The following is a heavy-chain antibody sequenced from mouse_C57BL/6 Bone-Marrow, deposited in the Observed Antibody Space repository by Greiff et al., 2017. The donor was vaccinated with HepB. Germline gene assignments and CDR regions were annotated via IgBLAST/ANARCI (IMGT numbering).Heavy chain of an antibody. CDR3: ARSGDYCGKRGYFDV. Sequence: QVQLQQSGAELVRPGTSVKVSCKASGYAFTNYLIEWVKQRPGQGLEWIGVINPGSGGTNYNEKFKGKVTLTADKSSSTAYMQLSSLTSEDSAVYFCARSGDYCGKRGYFDVWGTGTTVTVSS. CDR2: INPGSGGT. V-gene: IGHV1-54*01. D-gene: IGHD1-1*01. J-gene: IGHJ1*03. CDR1: GYAFTNYL.